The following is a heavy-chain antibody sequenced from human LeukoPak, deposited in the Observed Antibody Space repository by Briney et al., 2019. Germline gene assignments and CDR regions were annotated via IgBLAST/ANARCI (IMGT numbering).Heavy chain of an antibody. CDR3: ARDKYYYGSGTFYSSAVFDH. Sequence: ASVTVSCKASGYTFTGYYLHWVRQAPGQGLEWMGRINPNSGDTDYTQKFQDWVTMTRDTSTSTAYMELSRLRSGDTAVYYCARDKYYYGSGTFYSSAVFDHWGQGTLVAVSS. CDR2: INPNSGDT. D-gene: IGHD3-10*01. J-gene: IGHJ4*02. CDR1: GYTFTGYY. V-gene: IGHV1-2*04.